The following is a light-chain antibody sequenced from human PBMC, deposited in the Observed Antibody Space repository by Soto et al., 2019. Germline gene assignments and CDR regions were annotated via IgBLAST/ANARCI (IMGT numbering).Light chain of an antibody. J-gene: IGKJ2*01. V-gene: IGKV3-20*01. CDR1: QSVSSSY. CDR3: QQYGSSPYT. Sequence: EIVLTQSPGTLSLSPGERATLSCRASQSVSSSYLAWYQQKPGQAPRLLIYGASSRATGIPDRFSGSGSGTVLLITISILEPEDFAVYYWQQYGSSPYTFGQGTKLEIK. CDR2: GAS.